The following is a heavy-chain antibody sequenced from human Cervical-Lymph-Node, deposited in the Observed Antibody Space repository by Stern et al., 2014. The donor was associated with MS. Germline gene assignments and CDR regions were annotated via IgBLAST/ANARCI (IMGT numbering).Heavy chain of an antibody. CDR3: ATSTASDAFDI. V-gene: IGHV3-33*01. Sequence: QVQLVQSGGGVVQPGRSLRLSCVASGLTFSTSVMHWVRQAPGKGLEWVAVVWNDGSKEHFTESLKGRFSTSRDTAKNTLHLQMSSLRAEDTAVYFCATSTASDAFDIWGQGTLVTVSS. CDR1: GLTFSTSV. CDR2: VWNDGSKE. D-gene: IGHD2/OR15-2a*01. J-gene: IGHJ3*02.